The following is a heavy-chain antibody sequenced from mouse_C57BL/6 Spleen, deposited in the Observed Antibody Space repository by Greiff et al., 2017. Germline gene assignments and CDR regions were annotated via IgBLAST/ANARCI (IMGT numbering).Heavy chain of an antibody. CDR2: IDPSDSST. Sequence: QVQLQQPGAELVKPGASVTLSCKASGYPFTSYWMQWVKQRPGQGLEWLGEIDPSDSSTNYTQKFKGKATLTVDTSSSTAYMQLSSLTSEDSAVYYCARTTVVARSDYWGQGTTRTVSS. D-gene: IGHD1-1*01. CDR1: GYPFTSYW. J-gene: IGHJ2*01. CDR3: ARTTVVARSDY. V-gene: IGHV1-50*01.